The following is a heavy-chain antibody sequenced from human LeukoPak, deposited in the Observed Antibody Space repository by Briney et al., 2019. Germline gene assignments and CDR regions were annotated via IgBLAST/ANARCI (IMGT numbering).Heavy chain of an antibody. CDR1: GFTFSSYG. CDR3: AKPMGNYYDSSGSRGVGY. J-gene: IGHJ4*02. CDR2: IRYDGSDK. Sequence: GGSLRLSCAASGFTFSSYGIHWVRQAPVKGLEWVAFIRYDGSDKYFADIVKGRFTISRDNSKNTVYLQMNSLRAEDTAVYYCAKPMGNYYDSSGSRGVGYWGQGTLVTVSS. D-gene: IGHD3-22*01. V-gene: IGHV3-30*02.